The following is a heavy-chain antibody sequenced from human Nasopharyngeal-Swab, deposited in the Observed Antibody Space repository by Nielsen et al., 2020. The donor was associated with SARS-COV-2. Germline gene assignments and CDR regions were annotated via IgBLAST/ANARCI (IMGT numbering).Heavy chain of an antibody. V-gene: IGHV7-4-1*02. CDR2: INTNTGNP. D-gene: IGHD3-3*01. CDR3: ARDDSITIFGVVIEFSGMDV. Sequence: ASVKVSCKASGYTFTSYAMNWVRQAPGQGLEWMGWINTNTGNPTYAQGFTGRFVFSLDTSVSTAYLQISSLKAEDTAVYYCARDDSITIFGVVIEFSGMDVWGQGITVTVSS. J-gene: IGHJ6*02. CDR1: GYTFTSYA.